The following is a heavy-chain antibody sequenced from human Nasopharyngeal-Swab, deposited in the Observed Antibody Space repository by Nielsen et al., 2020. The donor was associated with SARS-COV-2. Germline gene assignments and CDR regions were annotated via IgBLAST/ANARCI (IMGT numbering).Heavy chain of an antibody. CDR2: VSSTSTYI. V-gene: IGHV3-21*06. CDR1: GFTFSSYS. CDR3: ARVNGEWHYDS. D-gene: IGHD7-27*01. Sequence: GESLKISCAASGFTFSSYSMNWVRQAPGKGLEWVSSVSSTSTYIYYADSVKGRFTISRDNAKNSLYLLLNSLRAEDSAVYYCARVNGEWHYDSWGQGTLVTVSS. J-gene: IGHJ5*01.